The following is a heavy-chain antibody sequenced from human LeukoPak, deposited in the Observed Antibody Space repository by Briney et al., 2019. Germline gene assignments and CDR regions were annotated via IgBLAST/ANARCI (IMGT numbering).Heavy chain of an antibody. Sequence: PGGSLRLSCSASGFTFSSYWMHWVRQAPAKGLVWVSRINIDGRSTIYADSVKGRCTISRDNAKNTLYLQMNSLRADDTAVYYCARVDPTVAFDYWGQGTLVTVSS. J-gene: IGHJ4*02. V-gene: IGHV3-74*01. CDR3: ARVDPTVAFDY. CDR1: GFTFSSYW. D-gene: IGHD4-23*01. CDR2: INIDGRST.